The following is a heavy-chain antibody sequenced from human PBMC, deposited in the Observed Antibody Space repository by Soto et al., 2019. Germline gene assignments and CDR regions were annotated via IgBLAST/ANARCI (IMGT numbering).Heavy chain of an antibody. CDR3: AREEIAENYDFGSGSEVLNWFDP. CDR1: GYTFTSYG. Sequence: ASVKVSCKASGYTFTSYGISWVRQAPGQGLEWMGWISAYNGNTNYAQKLQGRVTMTTDTSTSTAYMELRSLRSDDTAVYYCAREEIAENYDFGSGSEVLNWFDPWGQGTLVTVSS. J-gene: IGHJ5*02. D-gene: IGHD3-3*01. V-gene: IGHV1-18*01. CDR2: ISAYNGNT.